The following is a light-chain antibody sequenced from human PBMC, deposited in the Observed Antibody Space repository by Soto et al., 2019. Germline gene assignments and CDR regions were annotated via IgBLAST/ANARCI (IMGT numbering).Light chain of an antibody. CDR2: EVT. CDR3: SSHAGSNAFYV. J-gene: IGLJ1*01. Sequence: QSVLTQPASVSGSPGQSITISCTGTSSDIGAYDYVSWYQQYPGRVPKLIIHEVTNRPSGVSDRFSGSKSGNTASLNISGLQTEDEADYYCSSHAGSNAFYVFGTGTKLTVL. CDR1: SSDIGAYDY. V-gene: IGLV2-14*01.